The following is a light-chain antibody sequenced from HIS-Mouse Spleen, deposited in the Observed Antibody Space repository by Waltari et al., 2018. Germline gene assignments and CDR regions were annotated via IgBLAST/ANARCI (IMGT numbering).Light chain of an antibody. CDR1: SSDVGSYHL. CDR3: CSYAGSSTWV. J-gene: IGLJ3*02. V-gene: IGLV2-23*01. Sequence: QSALTQPASVSGSPGQSITIPCTGTSSDVGSYHLVSWYQQHPGKAPKLMIYAGRKRPSGVSNRFSGSKSGNTASLTISGLQAEDEADYYCCSYAGSSTWVFGGGTKLTVL. CDR2: AGR.